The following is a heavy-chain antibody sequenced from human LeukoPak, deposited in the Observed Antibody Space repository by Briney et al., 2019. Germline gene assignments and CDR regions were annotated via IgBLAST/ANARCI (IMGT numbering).Heavy chain of an antibody. D-gene: IGHD3-22*01. CDR3: ARFGGYYDSSGYSLDY. CDR2: IYTSGTI. Sequence: SETLSLTCTVSGGSISSYYWSWIRQPAGTALEWIGRIYTSGTITYNPSLKSRVTMSVDTSKNQFSLKLSSVTAADTAVYYCARFGGYYDSSGYSLDYWGQGTLVTVSS. J-gene: IGHJ4*02. CDR1: GGSISSYY. V-gene: IGHV4-4*07.